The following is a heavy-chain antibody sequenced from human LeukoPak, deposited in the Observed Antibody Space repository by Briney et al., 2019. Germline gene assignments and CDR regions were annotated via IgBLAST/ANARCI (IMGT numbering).Heavy chain of an antibody. V-gene: IGHV3-23*01. CDR2: ISSSGGST. Sequence: PGGSLRLSCAASGFTFSSYAMSWVRQAPGKGLEWVSAISSSGGSTYYADSVKGRFTISRDNSKNTLYLQMNSLRAEDTAVYYCAIACAGGGSCYDYWGQGTLVTVSS. J-gene: IGHJ4*02. CDR3: AIACAGGGSCYDY. CDR1: GFTFSSYA. D-gene: IGHD2-15*01.